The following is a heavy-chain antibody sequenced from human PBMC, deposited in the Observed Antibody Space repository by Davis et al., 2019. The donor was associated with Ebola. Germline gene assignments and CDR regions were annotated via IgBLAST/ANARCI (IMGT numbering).Heavy chain of an antibody. D-gene: IGHD3-22*01. J-gene: IGHJ4*02. CDR1: GFTVSSNY. CDR2: IYSGGST. Sequence: GGSLRLSCAASGFTVSSNYMSWVRQAPGKGLEWVSVIYSGGSTYYADSVKGRFTISRDNSKNTLYLEMSSLRAEDTAVYYCAKVRGYYSDSSGYYGGNYFDYWGQGTLVTVSS. CDR3: AKVRGYYSDSSGYYGGNYFDY. V-gene: IGHV3-53*01.